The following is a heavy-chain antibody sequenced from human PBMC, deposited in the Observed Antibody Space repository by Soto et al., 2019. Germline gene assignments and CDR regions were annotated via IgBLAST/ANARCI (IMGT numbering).Heavy chain of an antibody. CDR2: ISYDGSDT. J-gene: IGHJ4*02. CDR1: GSTFSRYA. Sequence: QVHLVESGGGVVQPGTSLRLSCAVSGSTFSRYAMHWVRQAPGKGLGWVSVISYDGSDTFYADSVKGRFTISRDNSENTLYLQMNTLRPEDTAIYYCAGTTVTTVGYFDYWGQGTLVTVSS. CDR3: AGTTVTTVGYFDY. D-gene: IGHD4-17*01. V-gene: IGHV3-30*03.